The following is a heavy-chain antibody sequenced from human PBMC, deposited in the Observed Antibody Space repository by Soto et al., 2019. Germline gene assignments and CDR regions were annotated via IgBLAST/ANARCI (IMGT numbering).Heavy chain of an antibody. J-gene: IGHJ3*02. CDR3: ACTVTGAFDI. V-gene: IGHV3-30-3*01. CDR1: GFTFSSYA. D-gene: IGHD4-17*01. CDR2: ISYDGSNK. Sequence: VQLVESGGGVVQPGRSLRLSCAASGFTFSSYAMHWVRQAPGKGLEWVAVISYDGSNKYYADSVKGRFTISRDNSKNTLYLQMNSLRAEDTAVYYCACTVTGAFDIWGQGTMVTVSS.